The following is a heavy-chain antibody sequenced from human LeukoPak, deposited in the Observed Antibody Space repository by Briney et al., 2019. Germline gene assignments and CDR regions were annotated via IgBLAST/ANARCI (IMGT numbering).Heavy chain of an antibody. CDR2: INHRGST. CDR3: ARADYDSSGYYESLYYFDY. Sequence: SETLSLTCAVYGGSFSGYYWSWIRQPPGKGLEWSGEINHRGSTNYNPSLKSRVTISVDTSKNQFSLKLSSVTAADTAVYYCARADYDSSGYYESLYYFDYWGQGTLVTVSS. V-gene: IGHV4-34*01. J-gene: IGHJ4*02. CDR1: GGSFSGYY. D-gene: IGHD3-22*01.